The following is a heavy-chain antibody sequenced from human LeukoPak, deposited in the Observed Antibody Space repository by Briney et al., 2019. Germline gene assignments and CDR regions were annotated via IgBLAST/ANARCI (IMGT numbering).Heavy chain of an antibody. D-gene: IGHD5-18*01. CDR3: AREDSYGPFDY. V-gene: IGHV1-69*06. Sequence: SVKVSCKASGGTFSSYAISWVRQAPGQGLEWMGGIVPIFGTANYAQKFQGRVTITADKSTSTAYMELSSLRSEDTPVYYCAREDSYGPFDYWGQGTLVTVSS. CDR1: GGTFSSYA. J-gene: IGHJ4*02. CDR2: IVPIFGTA.